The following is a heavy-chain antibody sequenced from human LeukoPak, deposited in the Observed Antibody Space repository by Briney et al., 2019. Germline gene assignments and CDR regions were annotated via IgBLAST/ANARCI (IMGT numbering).Heavy chain of an antibody. CDR3: AGVDCSSTTCSPEV. V-gene: IGHV3-7*04. J-gene: IGHJ6*04. CDR2: IRNDGSEK. CDR1: GFTFSRHW. Sequence: GGSLRLSCAASGFTFSRHWMSWVRQAPGKGLEWVANIRNDGSEKHYVDSVKGRFTISRDNAKNSLFLQMNSLRAEDAAVYYCAGVDCSSTTCSPEVWGKGTTVTVSS. D-gene: IGHD2-2*01.